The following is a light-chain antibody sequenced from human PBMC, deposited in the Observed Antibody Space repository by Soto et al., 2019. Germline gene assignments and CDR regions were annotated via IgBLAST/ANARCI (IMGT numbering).Light chain of an antibody. CDR2: GAY. Sequence: EIVLTQSPGTLSLSPGERATLSCRASQSVSSSYLAWYQQKPGQAPRLLIYGAYTRATGIPARFSGSVSGTEFTLTISSLQSEDFAVYYCQQYNNWPFTFGQGTRLEIK. J-gene: IGKJ5*01. CDR3: QQYNNWPFT. CDR1: QSVSSSY. V-gene: IGKV3-15*01.